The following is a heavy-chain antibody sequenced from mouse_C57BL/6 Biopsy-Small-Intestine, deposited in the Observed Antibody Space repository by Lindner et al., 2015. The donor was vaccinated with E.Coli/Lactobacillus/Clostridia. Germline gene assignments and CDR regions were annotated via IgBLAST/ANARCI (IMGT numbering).Heavy chain of an antibody. CDR2: INPNNGGT. Sequence: VQLQESGPELVKPGASVKIPCKASGYTFTDYNMDWVKQSHGKSLEWIGDINPNNGGTIYNQKFKGKATLTVDKSSSTAYMELRSLTSEDTAVYYCARGSYYYGSSPWFAYWGQGTLVTVSA. CDR1: GYTFTDYN. V-gene: IGHV1-18*01. CDR3: ARGSYYYGSSPWFAY. D-gene: IGHD1-1*01. J-gene: IGHJ3*01.